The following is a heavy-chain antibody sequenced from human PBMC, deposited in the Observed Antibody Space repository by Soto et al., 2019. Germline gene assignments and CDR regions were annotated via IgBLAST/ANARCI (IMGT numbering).Heavy chain of an antibody. Sequence: QVQLVESGGGVVQPGRSLRLSCAASGFTFSSYGMHWVRQAPGKGLEWVAVISYDGSNKYYADSVKGRFTISRDNSKNTLYLQMNSLRAEDKAVYYCAKDLADYVWGSYRLDYWGQGTLVTVSS. V-gene: IGHV3-30*18. D-gene: IGHD3-16*02. CDR1: GFTFSSYG. CDR3: AKDLADYVWGSYRLDY. J-gene: IGHJ4*02. CDR2: ISYDGSNK.